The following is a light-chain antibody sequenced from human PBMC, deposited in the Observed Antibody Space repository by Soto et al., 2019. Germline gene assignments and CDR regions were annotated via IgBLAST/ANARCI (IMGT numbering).Light chain of an antibody. J-gene: IGKJ4*01. CDR1: QSVSSY. V-gene: IGKV3-11*01. CDR3: QQRSNWPST. Sequence: EIVLTQSPATLSLSPGERAALSCRASQSVSSYLAWYQQKPGQAPRLLIYDASKRATGIPARVSGGGSGTDFTLTISSLEPEDFAVYFCQQRSNWPSTCGGGTKVEI. CDR2: DAS.